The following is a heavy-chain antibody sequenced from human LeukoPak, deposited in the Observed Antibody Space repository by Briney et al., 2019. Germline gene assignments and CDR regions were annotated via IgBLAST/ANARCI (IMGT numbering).Heavy chain of an antibody. CDR3: ARADIVVVVAAPDAFDI. Sequence: SETLSLTCTVSGGSISSGGYYWSWIRQHPGKGLEWIGYIYYSGSTYYNPSLKSRVTISVDTSKNQFSLKLSSVTAADTAVYYCARADIVVVVAAPDAFDIWGQGTMVTVSS. CDR1: GGSISSGGYY. J-gene: IGHJ3*02. D-gene: IGHD2-15*01. CDR2: IYYSGST. V-gene: IGHV4-31*03.